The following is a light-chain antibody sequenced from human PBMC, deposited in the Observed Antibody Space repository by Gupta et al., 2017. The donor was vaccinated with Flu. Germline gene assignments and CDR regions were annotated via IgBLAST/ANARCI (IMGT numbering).Light chain of an antibody. CDR2: DDT. CDR3: QVWASSSDVL. Sequence: SSLLTQPPSVSVAPGQTARITCSGNNIGSRSVHWYQQKAGQAPVLVVHDDTDRPSGIPERFSGSTSGDTATLTISWVEAGDEADYYCQVWASSSDVLFGGGTKLTVL. J-gene: IGLJ2*01. V-gene: IGLV3-21*02. CDR1: NIGSRS.